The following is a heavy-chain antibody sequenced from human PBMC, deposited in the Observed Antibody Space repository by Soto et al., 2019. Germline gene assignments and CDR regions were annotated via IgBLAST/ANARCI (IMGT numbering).Heavy chain of an antibody. CDR2: IYYSGST. CDR1: GGSISSYY. D-gene: IGHD2-15*01. J-gene: IGHJ4*02. CDR3: AVRRSNCSGGSCYLDDY. Sequence: LSLTCTVSGGSISSYYWSWIRQPPGKGLEWIGYIYYSGSTNYNPSLKSRVTISVDTSKNQFSLKLSSVTAADTAVYYCAVRRSNCSGGSCYLDDYWGQGTLVTVSS. V-gene: IGHV4-59*08.